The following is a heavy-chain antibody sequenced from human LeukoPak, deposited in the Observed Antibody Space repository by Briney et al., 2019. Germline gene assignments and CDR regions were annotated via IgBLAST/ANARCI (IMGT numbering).Heavy chain of an antibody. D-gene: IGHD3-3*01. Sequence: PVGSLRLSSIASGFTLGDYAMSGVRPAPQRGGEWVGFIRCKAYGGTTEYAACVNGRFSISRDESKRNAYLQMNMLKTEDTAVYYCIRHTIFGVYYYMDVWGKGTTVTVSS. J-gene: IGHJ6*03. CDR1: GFTLGDYA. CDR2: IRCKAYGGTT. V-gene: IGHV3-49*04. CDR3: IRHTIFGVYYYMDV.